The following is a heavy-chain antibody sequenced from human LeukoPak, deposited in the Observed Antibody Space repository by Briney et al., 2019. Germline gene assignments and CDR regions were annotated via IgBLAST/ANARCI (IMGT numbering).Heavy chain of an antibody. V-gene: IGHV4-59*01. D-gene: IGHD2-2*01. CDR2: IYYSGST. J-gene: IGHJ3*02. Sequence: LETLSLTCSVSGGSISSYYWSWIRQPPGKGLEWIGYIYYSGSTNYNPSLKSRVTISVDTSKNQFSLKLSSVTAADTAVYYCARDTVVPAAPRGDAFDIWGQGTMVTVSS. CDR3: ARDTVVPAAPRGDAFDI. CDR1: GGSISSYY.